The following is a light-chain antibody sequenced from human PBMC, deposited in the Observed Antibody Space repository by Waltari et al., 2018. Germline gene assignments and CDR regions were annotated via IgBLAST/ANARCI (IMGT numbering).Light chain of an antibody. J-gene: IGKJ1*01. CDR3: QQYYSTPT. Sequence: DIVMTQSPDSLAVSLGERATIHCKSSQSVLYSSNNKNYLAWYQQKPGQPPKLLISWASTPESGVPDRFSGSGSGTDFTLTIRSLQAEDVAVYYCQQYYSTPTFGQGTKVEIK. CDR2: WAS. CDR1: QSVLYSSNNKNY. V-gene: IGKV4-1*01.